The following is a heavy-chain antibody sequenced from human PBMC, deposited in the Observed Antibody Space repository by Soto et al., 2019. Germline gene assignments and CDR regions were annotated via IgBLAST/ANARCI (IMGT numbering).Heavy chain of an antibody. CDR3: ARDRYRGYDWGPYTCSAP. CDR1: GGSISSYY. Sequence: PSETLSLTCTVSGGSISSYYWSWIRQPPGKGLEWIGYIYYSGSTNYNPSLKSRVTISVDTSKNQFSLKLSSVTAADTAVYYCARDRYRGYDWGPYTCSAPWGQGPLVTVSS. CDR2: IYYSGST. J-gene: IGHJ5*02. V-gene: IGHV4-59*01. D-gene: IGHD5-12*01.